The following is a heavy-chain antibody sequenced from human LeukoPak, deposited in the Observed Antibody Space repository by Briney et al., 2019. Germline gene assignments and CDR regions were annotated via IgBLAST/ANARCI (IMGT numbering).Heavy chain of an antibody. J-gene: IGHJ4*02. V-gene: IGHV3-15*01. CDR3: TTDIGVYYDYVWGSYRSTDY. CDR1: GFTFSNAW. D-gene: IGHD3-16*02. Sequence: AGGSLRLSCAASGFTFSNAWMSWVRQAPGKGLEWVGRIKSNTDGGTTDYAAPVKGRLTISRDDSKNTLYLQMNSLKTEDTAVYYCTTDIGVYYDYVWGSYRSTDYWGQGTLVTVSS. CDR2: IKSNTDGGTT.